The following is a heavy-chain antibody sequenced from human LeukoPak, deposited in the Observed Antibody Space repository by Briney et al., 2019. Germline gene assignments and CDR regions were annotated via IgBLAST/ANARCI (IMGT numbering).Heavy chain of an antibody. CDR1: GFTVSSSY. V-gene: IGHV3-53*01. J-gene: IGHJ4*02. D-gene: IGHD6-13*01. CDR3: ARLLRVGTAAGFDY. Sequence: GGSLRLSCAASGFTVSSSYMSWVRQAPGKGLEWVSVIYSGGSTYYADSVKGRFTISRDNSKNKLSLQMNSLRAEDTAVYYCARLLRVGTAAGFDYWGQGTLVTVSS. CDR2: IYSGGST.